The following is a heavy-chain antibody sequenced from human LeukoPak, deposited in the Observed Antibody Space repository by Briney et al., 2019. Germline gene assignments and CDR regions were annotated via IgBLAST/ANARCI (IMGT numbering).Heavy chain of an antibody. CDR1: GFTFSSYW. V-gene: IGHV3-15*01. D-gene: IGHD4-17*01. CDR2: IKSKTDGGTT. Sequence: GGSLRLSCAASGFTFSSYWMSWVRQAPGKGLEWVGRIKSKTDGGTTDYAAPVKGRFTITRDDSKNTLYLQMNSLKTEDTAVYYCTTGYDYGDPGYFDYWGQGTLVTVSS. CDR3: TTGYDYGDPGYFDY. J-gene: IGHJ4*02.